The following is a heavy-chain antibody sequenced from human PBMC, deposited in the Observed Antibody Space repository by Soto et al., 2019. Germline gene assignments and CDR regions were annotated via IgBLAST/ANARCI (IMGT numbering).Heavy chain of an antibody. J-gene: IGHJ6*02. Sequence: GESLKISCKGSGYSFTSYCIGWVRQMPGKGLEWMGIIYPGDSDTRYSPSFQGQVTISADKSISTAYLQWSSLKASDTAMYYCARHKLVRSRNYYYYGMDVWGQGTTVTVPS. D-gene: IGHD6-6*01. V-gene: IGHV5-51*01. CDR2: IYPGDSDT. CDR1: GYSFTSYC. CDR3: ARHKLVRSRNYYYYGMDV.